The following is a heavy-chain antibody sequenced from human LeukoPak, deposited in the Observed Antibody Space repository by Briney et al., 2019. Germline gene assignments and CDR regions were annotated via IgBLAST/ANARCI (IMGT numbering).Heavy chain of an antibody. J-gene: IGHJ5*02. CDR1: GGSISSSSYY. CDR2: MYYSGNT. Sequence: PSETLSLTCIVSGGSISSSSYYWAWLRQPPGKGLEWIGSMYYSGNTYYNPSLKSRVTISADTSKNQFSMKLSSVTAADTAVYYCGRCSSGSYNWFDPWGQGTLVTVSS. V-gene: IGHV4-39*01. CDR3: GRCSSGSYNWFDP. D-gene: IGHD1-26*01.